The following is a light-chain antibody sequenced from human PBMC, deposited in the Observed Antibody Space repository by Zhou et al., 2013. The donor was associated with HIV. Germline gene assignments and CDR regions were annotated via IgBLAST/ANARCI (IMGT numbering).Light chain of an antibody. CDR2: DAS. Sequence: EIVLTQSPATLSLSPGERVTLSCRASQSVRNSLAWFQQKPGQAPRLLIYDASIRATDIPARFSGRGSGTEFTLTISSLQSEDFAVYYCQQRNYWPVTFGQGTRLEIK. CDR1: QSVRNS. J-gene: IGKJ5*01. V-gene: IGKV3-11*01. CDR3: QQRNYWPVT.